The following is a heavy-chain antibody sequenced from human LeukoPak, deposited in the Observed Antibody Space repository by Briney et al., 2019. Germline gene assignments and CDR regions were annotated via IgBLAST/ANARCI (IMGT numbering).Heavy chain of an antibody. Sequence: SETLSLTCTVYGGSISSYYWRWIRQPAGKGREWIGRIYTSGSTNYNPSLKSRVTTSVDTSKNQFSLQLSSVTAADTAVYYCARGHSYGSRSHGDHWGQGTLVTASS. CDR2: IYTSGST. CDR3: ARGHSYGSRSHGDH. CDR1: GGSISSYY. J-gene: IGHJ4*02. V-gene: IGHV4-4*07. D-gene: IGHD3-10*01.